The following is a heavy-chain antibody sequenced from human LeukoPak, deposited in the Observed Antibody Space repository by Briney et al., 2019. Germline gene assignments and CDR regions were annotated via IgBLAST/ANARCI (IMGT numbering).Heavy chain of an antibody. J-gene: IGHJ6*04. CDR1: GGSISSSSYY. CDR3: ATPREDNWNYAMDV. CDR2: IYYSGST. Sequence: SETLSLTCTVSGGSISSSSYYWGWIRQPPGKGLEWIGSIYYSGSTFYNPSLKSRVTISVDTSKNQFSLKLSSVTAADTAVYYCATPREDNWNYAMDVWGKGTTVTVSS. D-gene: IGHD1-20*01. V-gene: IGHV4-39*01.